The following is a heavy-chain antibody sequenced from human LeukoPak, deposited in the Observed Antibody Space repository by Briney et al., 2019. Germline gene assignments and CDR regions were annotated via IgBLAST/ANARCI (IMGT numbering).Heavy chain of an antibody. CDR2: ISWNSGSI. CDR1: GFTFDDYA. V-gene: IGHV3-9*01. Sequence: GGSQRLSCAASGFTFDDYAMHWVRQAPGKGLEWVSGISWNSGSIGYADSVKGRFTISRDNAKNSLYLQMNSLRAEDTALYYCAKDFFGATFDALDIWGQGTMVTVSS. D-gene: IGHD3-3*01. CDR3: AKDFFGATFDALDI. J-gene: IGHJ3*02.